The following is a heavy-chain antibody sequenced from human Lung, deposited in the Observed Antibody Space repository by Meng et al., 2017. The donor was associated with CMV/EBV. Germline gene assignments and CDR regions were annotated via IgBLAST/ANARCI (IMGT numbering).Heavy chain of an antibody. CDR3: ARDPIRVLRFLEWNYYYYGMDV. V-gene: IGHV1-2*02. D-gene: IGHD3-3*01. J-gene: IGHJ6*02. Sequence: ASVKVSCKASGYTFTGYYMHWVRQAPGQGLEWMGWINPNSGGTNYAQKLQGRVTMTTDTSTSTAYMELRSLRSDDTAVYYCARDPIRVLRFLEWNYYYYGMDVWGQGTTVXVSS. CDR1: GYTFTGYY. CDR2: INPNSGGT.